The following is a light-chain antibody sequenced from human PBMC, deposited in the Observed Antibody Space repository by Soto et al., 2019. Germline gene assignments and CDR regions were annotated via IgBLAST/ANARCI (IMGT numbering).Light chain of an antibody. CDR3: QQYYSTPPWT. CDR2: WAS. J-gene: IGKJ1*01. Sequence: DIVMTQSPDSLAVSLGERATINCKSRQSILNSSNNKNYLAWYQQKPGQPPKLLIYWASTREYGVPDRFSGSGSGTELTLTISSLQAEDVAVYYCQQYYSTPPWTFGQGTKVEIK. V-gene: IGKV4-1*01. CDR1: QSILNSSNNKNY.